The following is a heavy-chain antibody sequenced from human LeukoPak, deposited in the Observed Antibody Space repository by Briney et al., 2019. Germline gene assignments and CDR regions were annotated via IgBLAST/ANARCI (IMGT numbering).Heavy chain of an antibody. CDR1: GFTFDDYA. CDR2: ISWNSGSI. J-gene: IGHJ4*02. Sequence: PGGSLRLSCAASGFTFDDYAMHWVRHAPGKGLEWVSGISWNSGSIGYADSVKGRFTISRDNSKNTLYLQMNSLRAEDTAVYYCANPGRNFRYCSSTSCLPYFDYWGQGTLVTVSS. V-gene: IGHV3-9*01. D-gene: IGHD2-2*01. CDR3: ANPGRNFRYCSSTSCLPYFDY.